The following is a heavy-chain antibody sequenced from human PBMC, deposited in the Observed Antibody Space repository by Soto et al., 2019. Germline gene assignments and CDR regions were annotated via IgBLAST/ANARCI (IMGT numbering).Heavy chain of an antibody. Sequence: QVQLQESGPGLVKPSGTLSLTCVVSSGSISSSNWWSWVRQPPGKGLEWIGEIYHSGSTNYNPSLKSRVTISVDKSKNQFSLKLGSVTAADTAVYYCARDKGGGVAGKEYYFDYWGQGTLVTVSS. CDR1: SGSISSSNW. CDR3: ARDKGGGVAGKEYYFDY. V-gene: IGHV4-4*02. D-gene: IGHD6-19*01. CDR2: IYHSGST. J-gene: IGHJ4*02.